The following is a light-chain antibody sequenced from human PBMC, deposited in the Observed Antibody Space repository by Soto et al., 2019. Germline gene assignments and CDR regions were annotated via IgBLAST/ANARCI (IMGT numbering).Light chain of an antibody. CDR2: NAD. J-gene: IGKJ1*01. V-gene: IGKV1-13*02. Sequence: ALQMTQSTSSLSASVGGRVTITFRASQSISSNLNWYQQKPGKAPKILIYNADTLESGVPSRFSGSGYGTEFILTISSLQPDDFATYYCQQFSRYWAFGQGTIVDI. CDR3: QQFSRYWA. CDR1: QSISSN.